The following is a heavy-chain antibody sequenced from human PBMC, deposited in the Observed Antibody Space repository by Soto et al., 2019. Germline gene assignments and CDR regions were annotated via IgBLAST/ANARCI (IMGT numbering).Heavy chain of an antibody. V-gene: IGHV3-49*03. CDR3: TRGREWELLLSHY. CDR1: GFTFGDYA. D-gene: IGHD1-26*01. CDR2: IRSKAYGGTT. Sequence: EVQLVESGGGLVQPGRSLRLSCTASGFTFGDYAMSWFRQAPGKGLEWVGFIRSKAYGGTTEYAASVKGRFTISRDDSKSIAYRQMNSLKTEDTAVYYCTRGREWELLLSHYWGQGTLVTVSS. J-gene: IGHJ4*02.